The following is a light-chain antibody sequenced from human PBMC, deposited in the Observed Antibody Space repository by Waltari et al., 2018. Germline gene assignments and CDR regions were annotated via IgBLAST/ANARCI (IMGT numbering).Light chain of an antibody. CDR1: TSAIGAFNF. V-gene: IGLV2-14*01. J-gene: IGLJ2*01. CDR3: SSFSSSTAGI. Sequence: QSGLTQPASVSGSPGQSIPISCAATTSAIGAFNFLSWYQQRPGKAPELLVYDVSHRPSGVSTRFSGSKSDNTAALTISGLQAEDEAVYYCSSFSSSTAGIFGGGTKVTVL. CDR2: DVS.